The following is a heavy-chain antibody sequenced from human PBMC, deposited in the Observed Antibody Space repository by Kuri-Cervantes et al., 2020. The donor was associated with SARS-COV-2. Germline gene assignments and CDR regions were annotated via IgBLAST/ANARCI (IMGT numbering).Heavy chain of an antibody. Sequence: GSLRLSCKGSGYSFTSYWIGWVRQMPGKGLEWMGIIYPGDSDTRYSPSFQGQVTISADKSISPAYLQWSSLKASDTAMYYCARRGRGAVAGTTKYWYFDLWGRGTLVTVSS. CDR2: IYPGDSDT. D-gene: IGHD6-19*01. V-gene: IGHV5-51*01. J-gene: IGHJ2*01. CDR1: GYSFTSYW. CDR3: ARRGRGAVAGTTKYWYFDL.